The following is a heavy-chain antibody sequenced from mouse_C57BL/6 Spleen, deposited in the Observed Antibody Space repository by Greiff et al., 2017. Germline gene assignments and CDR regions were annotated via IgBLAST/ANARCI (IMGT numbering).Heavy chain of an antibody. CDR1: GFTFSSYA. Sequence: EVQLVESGEGLVKPGGSLKLSCAASGFTFSSYAMSWVRQTPEKRLEWVAYISSGGDYIYYADTVKGRFTISRDNASNTLYLQMSSLTSEDTAMYYCTRDTLYSYYAMDYWGQGTSVTVSS. CDR3: TRDTLYSYYAMDY. J-gene: IGHJ4*01. CDR2: ISSGGDYI. D-gene: IGHD2-1*01. V-gene: IGHV5-9-1*02.